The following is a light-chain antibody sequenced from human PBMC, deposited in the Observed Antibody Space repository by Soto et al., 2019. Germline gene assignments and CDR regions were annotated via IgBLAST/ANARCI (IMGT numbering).Light chain of an antibody. J-gene: IGKJ1*01. V-gene: IGKV3-20*01. CDR2: GAS. CDR1: QSVSSSY. CDR3: QQYGSSPPWT. Sequence: EIVLTQSPGTLSLSPGERATLSCRASQSVSSSYLAWYQQKPGQAPRLLIYGASSRATGIPDRFSGSGSGTDFTLTISRLEPEDFAVYDCQQYGSSPPWTFGQGTKVETK.